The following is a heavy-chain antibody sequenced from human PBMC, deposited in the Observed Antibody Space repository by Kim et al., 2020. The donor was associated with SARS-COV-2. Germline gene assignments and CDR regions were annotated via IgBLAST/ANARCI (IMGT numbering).Heavy chain of an antibody. CDR3: ARGRDWNDDWYFDL. J-gene: IGHJ2*01. Sequence: ASVKVSCKASGYTFTGYYMHWVRQAPGQGLEWMGRINPNSGGTNYAQKFQGRVTMTRDTSISTAYMELSRLRSDDTVVYYCARGRDWNDDWYFDLWGRGTLVTVSS. CDR2: INPNSGGT. CDR1: GYTFTGYY. D-gene: IGHD1-1*01. V-gene: IGHV1-2*05.